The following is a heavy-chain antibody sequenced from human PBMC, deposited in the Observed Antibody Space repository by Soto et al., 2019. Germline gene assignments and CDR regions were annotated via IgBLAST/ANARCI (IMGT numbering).Heavy chain of an antibody. Sequence: QVQLVQSGAEVKKPGASVKVSCKASGYTFTSYAMHWVRQAPGQRLEWMGWINAGNGNTKYSQKFQGRVTITRDTSAGTAYMELSSLRAEDTAVYYCAREAYGKLSAFDIWGQGTMVTVSS. CDR2: INAGNGNT. J-gene: IGHJ3*02. D-gene: IGHD4-17*01. CDR1: GYTFTSYA. CDR3: AREAYGKLSAFDI. V-gene: IGHV1-3*01.